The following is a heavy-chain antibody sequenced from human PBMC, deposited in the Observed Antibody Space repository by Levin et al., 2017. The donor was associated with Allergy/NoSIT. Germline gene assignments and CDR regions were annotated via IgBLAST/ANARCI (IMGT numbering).Heavy chain of an antibody. CDR1: GFTFSSYA. J-gene: IGHJ4*02. Sequence: GGSLRLSCAASGFTFSSYAMSWVRQAPGKGLEWVSAISGSGGSTYYADSVKGRFTISRDNSKNTLYLQMNSLRAEDTAVYYWARCRTYYDILTGYYPGPVNYWGQGTLVTVSS. D-gene: IGHD3-9*01. CDR2: ISGSGGST. CDR3: ARCRTYYDILTGYYPGPVNY. V-gene: IGHV3-23*01.